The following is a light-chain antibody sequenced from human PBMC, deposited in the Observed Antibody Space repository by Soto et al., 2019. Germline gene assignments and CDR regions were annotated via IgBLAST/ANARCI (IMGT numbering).Light chain of an antibody. CDR3: QSYDSSLSVWV. CDR2: GNS. CDR1: SSNIGAGYD. V-gene: IGLV1-40*01. J-gene: IGLJ3*02. Sequence: QSVLTQPPSVCGAPGQRVTISCTGSSSNIGAGYDVHWYQQLPGTAPKLLIYGNSNRPSGVPDRFSGSKSGTSASLAITGLQAEDEADYYCQSYDSSLSVWVFGGGTKVTVL.